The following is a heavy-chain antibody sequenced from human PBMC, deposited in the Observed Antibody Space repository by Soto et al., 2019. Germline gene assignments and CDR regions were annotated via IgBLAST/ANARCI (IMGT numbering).Heavy chain of an antibody. CDR1: GFTFSSYA. CDR3: AKDFRSSCYSYYYYMDV. D-gene: IGHD6-13*01. J-gene: IGHJ6*03. V-gene: IGHV3-23*01. CDR2: ISGSGGST. Sequence: EVQLLESGGGVVQPGGSLRLSCAASGFTFSSYAMSWVRQAPGKGLEWVSAISGSGGSTYYADSVKGRFTISRDNTKNTVYLQMNSLRAEDTAVYFCAKDFRSSCYSYYYYMDVWGKGTAVTVSS.